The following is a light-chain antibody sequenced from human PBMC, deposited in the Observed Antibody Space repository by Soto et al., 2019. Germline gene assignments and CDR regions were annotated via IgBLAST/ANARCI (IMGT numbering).Light chain of an antibody. CDR2: KAS. CDR3: QQYNSHPYA. V-gene: IGKV1-5*03. Sequence: DIQMTQSPSTLSASAGDRVTITCRASQDINKWLAWYQQKPGKAPQVLIYKASNLDRGVPARFSGSGSGTEFTLTISSLQPDDVATYYCQQYNSHPYAFGQGTKLQIK. CDR1: QDINKW. J-gene: IGKJ2*01.